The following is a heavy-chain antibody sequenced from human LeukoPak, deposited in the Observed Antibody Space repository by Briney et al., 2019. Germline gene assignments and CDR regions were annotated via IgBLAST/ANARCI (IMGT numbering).Heavy chain of an antibody. Sequence: SETLSLTCTVSGYSISSGYYWGWIRQPPGKGLEWIGSIYHSGSTYYNPSLKSRVTISVDTSKNQFSLKLSSVTAADTAVYYCAGGGSGTYGPWYNGFDPWGQGTLVTVSS. D-gene: IGHD3-10*01. CDR1: GYSISSGYY. CDR3: AGGGSGTYGPWYNGFDP. J-gene: IGHJ5*02. V-gene: IGHV4-38-2*02. CDR2: IYHSGST.